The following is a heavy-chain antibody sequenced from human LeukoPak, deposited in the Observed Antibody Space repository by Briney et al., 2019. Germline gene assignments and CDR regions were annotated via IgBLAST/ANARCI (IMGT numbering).Heavy chain of an antibody. D-gene: IGHD3-9*01. CDR3: ARDPVYDILTGYYRSYFDY. CDR1: GFTFSSYS. J-gene: IGHJ4*02. CDR2: ISSSSSYI. V-gene: IGHV3-21*01. Sequence: GGSLRLSCAASGFTFSSYSMNWVRQAPGQGLEWVSSISSSSSYIYYADSVKGRFTISRDNAKNSLYLQMNSLRAEDTAVYYCARDPVYDILTGYYRSYFDYWGQGTLVTVSS.